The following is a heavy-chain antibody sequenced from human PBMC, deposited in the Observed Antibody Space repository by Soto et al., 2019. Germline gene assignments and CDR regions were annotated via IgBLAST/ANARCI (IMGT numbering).Heavy chain of an antibody. V-gene: IGHV1-18*01. Sequence: GASVKVSCKASGYTFTSYGISWVRQAPGQGLEWMGWINAYNGNTKYSQKFQGRVTITRDTSASTAYMELSSLRSEDTAVYYCARGGSLYWYFDLWGRGTLVTVSS. J-gene: IGHJ2*01. D-gene: IGHD1-26*01. CDR3: ARGGSLYWYFDL. CDR1: GYTFTSYG. CDR2: INAYNGNT.